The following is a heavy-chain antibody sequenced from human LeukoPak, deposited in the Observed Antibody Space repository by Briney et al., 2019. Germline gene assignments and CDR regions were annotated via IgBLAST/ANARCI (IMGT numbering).Heavy chain of an antibody. CDR1: GFTFSSYS. D-gene: IGHD2-2*01. V-gene: IGHV3-21*01. Sequence: GGSLRLSCAASGFTFSSYSMNWVRQAPGKGLEWVSSISSSSSYIYYADSVKGRFTISRDNAKNSLYLQMNSLRAEDTAVYYCARVGPGPCSSTSCYNFDYWGQGTLVTVSS. CDR3: ARVGPGPCSSTSCYNFDY. J-gene: IGHJ4*02. CDR2: ISSSSSYI.